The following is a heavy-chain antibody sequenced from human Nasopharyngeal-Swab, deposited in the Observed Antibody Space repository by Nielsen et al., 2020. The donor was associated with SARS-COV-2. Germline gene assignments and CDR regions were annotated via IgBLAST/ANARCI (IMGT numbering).Heavy chain of an antibody. CDR2: INHSGST. J-gene: IGHJ4*02. CDR1: GGSFSGYY. CDR3: ARVFKESSFSSSSGPFDY. Sequence: GSLRLSCAVYGGSFSGYYWSWIRQPPGKGLEWIGEINHSGSTNYNPSLKSRVTISVDTSKNQFSLKLSSVTAADTAVYYCARVFKESSFSSSSGPFDYWGQGTLVTVSS. D-gene: IGHD6-6*01. V-gene: IGHV4-34*01.